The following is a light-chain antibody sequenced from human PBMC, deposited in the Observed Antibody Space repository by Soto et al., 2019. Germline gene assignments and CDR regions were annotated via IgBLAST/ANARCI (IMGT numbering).Light chain of an antibody. CDR2: DAS. CDR1: QDISNY. Sequence: DIQMTQSPSSLSASVGDRVTITCPASQDISNYLNWYQQKPGKAPKLPIYDASSLESGVPSRFSGSGSGTECTLTISSLQPDDFATYYCQQYNSYSQTLGQGTKVDIK. V-gene: IGKV1-5*01. CDR3: QQYNSYSQT. J-gene: IGKJ1*01.